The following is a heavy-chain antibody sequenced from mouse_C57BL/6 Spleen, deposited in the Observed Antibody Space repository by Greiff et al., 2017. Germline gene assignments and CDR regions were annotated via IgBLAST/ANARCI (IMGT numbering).Heavy chain of an antibody. D-gene: IGHD1-1*01. V-gene: IGHV1-64*01. Sequence: QVQLQQPGAELVKPGASVTLSCKASGYTFTSYWMHWVKQRPGQGLEWIGMIHPTSGSTNYNEKFKSKATLTVDKSSSTAYMQLSSLTSEDSAVYYCARENYYGSTCYIDYWGQGTTLTVSS. J-gene: IGHJ2*01. CDR2: IHPTSGST. CDR3: ARENYYGSTCYIDY. CDR1: GYTFTSYW.